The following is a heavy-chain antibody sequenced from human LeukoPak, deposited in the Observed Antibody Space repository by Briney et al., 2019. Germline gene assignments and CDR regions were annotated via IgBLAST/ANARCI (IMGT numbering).Heavy chain of an antibody. J-gene: IGHJ3*02. CDR1: GDSMNSSSFY. CDR3: ARSPRGSGSSTLLGVAFDI. Sequence: SETLSLTCTVSGDSMNSSSFYWGWIRQPPGKGLEWIGTIYHGGSTDSYTGRTYYKSSLKSRVTISVDTSKNQFSLKLSSVTAADAAVYYCARSPRGSGSSTLLGVAFDIWGQGTMVTVSS. CDR2: IYHGGST. D-gene: IGHD3-10*01. V-gene: IGHV4-39*01.